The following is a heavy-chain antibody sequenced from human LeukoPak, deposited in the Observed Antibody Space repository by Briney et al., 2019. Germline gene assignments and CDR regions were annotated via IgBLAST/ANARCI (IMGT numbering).Heavy chain of an antibody. V-gene: IGHV1-2*02. D-gene: IGHD6-19*01. CDR2: INPNSGGT. CDR3: ARSELLQWLVPSLGETYFDY. Sequence: ASVKVSCKASGYTFTSYGISWVRQAPGQGLEWMGWINPNSGGTNYAQKFQGRVTMTRDTSISTAYMELSRLRSDDTAVYYCARSELLQWLVPSLGETYFDYWGQGTLVTVSS. CDR1: GYTFTSYG. J-gene: IGHJ4*02.